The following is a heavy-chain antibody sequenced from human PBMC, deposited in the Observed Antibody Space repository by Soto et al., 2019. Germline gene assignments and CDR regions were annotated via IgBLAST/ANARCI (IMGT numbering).Heavy chain of an antibody. V-gene: IGHV3-23*01. CDR2: ISSDGSNK. CDR3: AKEVRDSYIVY. CDR1: GFTFSNYD. Sequence: GGSLRLSCAASGFTFSNYDMRWVRQAPGKGLEWVSSISSDGSNKYYADSAKGRFTISRDNSKNTLYLQMNSLRAEDTAVYYCAKEVRDSYIVYWGQGTLVTVSS. J-gene: IGHJ4*02. D-gene: IGHD2-15*01.